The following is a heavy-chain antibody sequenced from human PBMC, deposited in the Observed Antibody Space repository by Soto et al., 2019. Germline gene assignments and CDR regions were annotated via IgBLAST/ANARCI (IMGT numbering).Heavy chain of an antibody. D-gene: IGHD2-2*01. CDR2: ISDDGGSE. J-gene: IGHJ6*02. CDR3: PKERTASFNLRHYDAMDV. Sequence: QVQLVESGGGEVQPGRSLRLSCAASGFPFNTFGMHWVRQAPGKGLEWVAVISDDGGSEYYADSVKGRFTISKDTSRNTLYLQMNSRRREDTAVYYCPKERTASFNLRHYDAMDVGGQGATFTVSS. CDR1: GFPFNTFG. V-gene: IGHV3-30*18.